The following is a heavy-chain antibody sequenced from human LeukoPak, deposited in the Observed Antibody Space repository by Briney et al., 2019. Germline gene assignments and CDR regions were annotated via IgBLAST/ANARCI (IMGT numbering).Heavy chain of an antibody. CDR3: ARHRMYYYDSSGRGVADAFDI. Sequence: SETLSLTCTVSGGSISSSSYYWGWIRQPPGKGLEWIGSIYYSGSTYYNPSLKSRVTISVDTSKNQFSLKLSSVTAADTAVYYCARHRMYYYDSSGRGVADAFDIWGQGTIVTVSS. CDR1: GGSISSSSYY. D-gene: IGHD3-22*01. V-gene: IGHV4-39*01. CDR2: IYYSGST. J-gene: IGHJ3*02.